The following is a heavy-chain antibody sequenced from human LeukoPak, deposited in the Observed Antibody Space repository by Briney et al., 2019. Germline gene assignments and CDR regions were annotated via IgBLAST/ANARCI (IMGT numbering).Heavy chain of an antibody. CDR1: GFTFSSYG. CDR2: INPSGGST. D-gene: IGHD1-26*01. Sequence: PGGSLRLSCAASGFTFSSYGMHWVRQAPGQGLEWLGIINPSGGSTSYAQKFQGRVTMTRDMSTSTVYMELSSLRSEDTAVYYCARAFTGTSWELLNWGQGTLVTVSS. J-gene: IGHJ4*02. V-gene: IGHV1-46*01. CDR3: ARAFTGTSWELLN.